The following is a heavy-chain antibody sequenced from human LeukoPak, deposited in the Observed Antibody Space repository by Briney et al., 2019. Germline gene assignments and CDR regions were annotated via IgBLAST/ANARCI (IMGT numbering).Heavy chain of an antibody. CDR3: TRDSGYFAFDI. CDR1: GFTFNSYW. CDR2: IKQDGSEE. J-gene: IGHJ3*02. Sequence: GSLRLSCAASGFTFNSYWMSWVRQPPGKGLEWVANIKQDGSEEYYVDSVKGRFTISRDNAKNSLILQMNSLRAEDTAVYYCTRDSGYFAFDIWGQGTMVAVSS. V-gene: IGHV3-7*01. D-gene: IGHD5-12*01.